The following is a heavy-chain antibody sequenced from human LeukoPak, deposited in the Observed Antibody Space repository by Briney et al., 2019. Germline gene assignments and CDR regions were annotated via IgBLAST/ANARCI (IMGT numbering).Heavy chain of an antibody. CDR1: GFTFRSYA. J-gene: IGHJ6*02. D-gene: IGHD3-9*01. V-gene: IGHV3-23*01. Sequence: GVSLRLSCAASGFTFRSYAMNWVRQAPGKGLEWVSAISGTGSRTYYADSVKGRFTISRDNSKNTLYLQMKSLRVEHTARYYCAKGLTGYSNYGMDVWGQGTTVTVSS. CDR3: AKGLTGYSNYGMDV. CDR2: ISGTGSRT.